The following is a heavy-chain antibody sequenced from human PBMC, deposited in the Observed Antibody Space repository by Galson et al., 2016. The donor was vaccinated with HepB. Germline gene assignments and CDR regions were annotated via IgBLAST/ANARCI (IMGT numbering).Heavy chain of an antibody. CDR2: ISGSGGNT. D-gene: IGHD3-10*01. CDR1: GLTFSSYA. CDR3: ATLVGSYSHFEY. V-gene: IGHV3-23*01. J-gene: IGHJ4*02. Sequence: SLRLSCAASGLTFSSYAMSWVRQAPGKGLEWVSFISGSGGNTNFADSVKGRFTVSRENSKNTLHLQVNSLRADDTAVYYCATLVGSYSHFEYWGQGTLVTVSS.